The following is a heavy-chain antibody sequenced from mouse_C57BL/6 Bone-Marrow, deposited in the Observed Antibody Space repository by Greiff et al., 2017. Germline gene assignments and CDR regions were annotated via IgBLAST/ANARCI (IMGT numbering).Heavy chain of an antibody. J-gene: IGHJ1*03. V-gene: IGHV1-9*01. CDR1: GYTFTGYW. D-gene: IGHD1-1*01. CDR2: ILPGSGST. Sequence: QVQLQQSGAELMKPGASVKLSCKATGYTFTGYWIEWVQQRPGHGLEWIGEILPGSGSTNYNEKFNGKATFTADPSSHTAYMQLSSQTTEDSAYYYGERLNGSSHWYFDVWGTGTTVTVSS. CDR3: ERLNGSSHWYFDV.